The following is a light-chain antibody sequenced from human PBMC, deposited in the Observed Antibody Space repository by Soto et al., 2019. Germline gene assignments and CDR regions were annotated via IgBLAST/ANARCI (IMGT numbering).Light chain of an antibody. V-gene: IGLV2-14*01. Sequence: QSALTQPASVSGSPGQSITISCTGTSSDVGSYNYVSWYQQHPGKAPKLMIYDVSNRPSGVSNRFSGSKSGNTASLTISGLQAKDEADYYCSSYTSSSTLYVFGTGTKLTVL. CDR2: DVS. CDR1: SSDVGSYNY. J-gene: IGLJ1*01. CDR3: SSYTSSSTLYV.